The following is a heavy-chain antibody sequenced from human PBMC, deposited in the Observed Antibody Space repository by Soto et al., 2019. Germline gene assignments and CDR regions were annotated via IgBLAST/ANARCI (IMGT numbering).Heavy chain of an antibody. CDR3: VRAKFTNSRFNFDF. CDR1: GFTFINAW. V-gene: IGHV3-15*01. D-gene: IGHD1-26*01. J-gene: IGHJ4*02. CDR2: IKNKNNSDTT. Sequence: GGSLRLSCAASGFTFINAWMSWVRQAPGRGLEWVGRIKNKNNSDTTDYAAPVKGRFTISRDESKNTLFLQMNSLQTADTAVYFCVRAKFTNSRFNFDFWGQGTLVTVSS.